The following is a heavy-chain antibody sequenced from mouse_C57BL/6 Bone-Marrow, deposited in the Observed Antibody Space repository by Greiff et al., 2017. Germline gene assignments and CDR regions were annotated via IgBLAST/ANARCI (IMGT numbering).Heavy chain of an antibody. CDR1: GYTFTDYY. CDR2: INPCNGGT. CDR3: AAGESGYPRMMDY. V-gene: IGHV1-19*01. J-gene: IGHJ4*01. D-gene: IGHD2-2*01. Sequence: EVQLQQSGPVLVKPGASVKMSCKASGYTFTDYYMNWVKQSHGKSLEWIGVINPCNGGTSYNQKFKGKATLTVDKSSSTAYMELNSLTSEDYAVYYCAAGESGYPRMMDYWGQGTSVTVSA.